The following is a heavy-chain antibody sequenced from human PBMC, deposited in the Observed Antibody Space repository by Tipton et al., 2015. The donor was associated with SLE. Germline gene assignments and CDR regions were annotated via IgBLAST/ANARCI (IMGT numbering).Heavy chain of an antibody. J-gene: IGHJ4*02. CDR1: GFTFSSYA. Sequence: GSLRLSCAASGFTFSSYAMSWVRQAPGKGLEWVSAISGSGGSTYYADSVKGRFTISRDNSKNTLYLQMNSLRAEDTAVYYCARDPEESYYFDYWGQGTLVTVSS. CDR2: ISGSGGST. CDR3: ARDPEESYYFDY. V-gene: IGHV3-23*01. D-gene: IGHD1-26*01.